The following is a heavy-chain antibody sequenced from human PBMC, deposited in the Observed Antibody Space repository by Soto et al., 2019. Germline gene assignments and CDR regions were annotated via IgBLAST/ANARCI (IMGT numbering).Heavy chain of an antibody. D-gene: IGHD2-15*01. CDR3: ARAVASYYYYGMDV. CDR2: VHHSGST. CDR1: GGSISSLYW. V-gene: IGHV4-4*02. Sequence: SETLSLTCAVSGGSISSLYWWSWVRQPPGKGLEWIGEVHHSGSTNYNPSLKSRVTISVDTSKNQFSLKLSSVTAADTAVYYCARAVASYYYYGMDVWGQGTTVTVSS. J-gene: IGHJ6*02.